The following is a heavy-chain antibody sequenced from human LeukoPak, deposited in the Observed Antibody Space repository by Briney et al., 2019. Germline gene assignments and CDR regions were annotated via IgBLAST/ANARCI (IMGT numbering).Heavy chain of an antibody. D-gene: IGHD3-3*02. CDR1: GFTFSSYW. CDR2: INPDGSTT. J-gene: IGHJ4*02. V-gene: IGHV3-74*01. Sequence: HPGGSLRLSCAASGFTFSSYWMHWVRKAPGKGLVWVSRINPDGSTTSYADSVKGRFTISRDSAKNTLYLQMNSLRAEDTAVYYCARVSVGRYYFDNWGQGTPVTVS. CDR3: ARVSVGRYYFDN.